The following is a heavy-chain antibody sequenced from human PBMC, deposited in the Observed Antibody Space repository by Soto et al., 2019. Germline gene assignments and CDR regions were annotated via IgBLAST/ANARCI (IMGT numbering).Heavy chain of an antibody. D-gene: IGHD2-2*01. J-gene: IGHJ6*02. CDR3: ARTSCSSTSCFWSDGMDV. Sequence: ASVKVSCKASGYTFTGYYMHWVRQAPGQGLEWMGWINPNSGGTNYAQKFQGRVTMTRDTSISTAYMELSRLRSDDTAVYYCARTSCSSTSCFWSDGMDVWGQGTTVTVSS. V-gene: IGHV1-2*02. CDR2: INPNSGGT. CDR1: GYTFTGYY.